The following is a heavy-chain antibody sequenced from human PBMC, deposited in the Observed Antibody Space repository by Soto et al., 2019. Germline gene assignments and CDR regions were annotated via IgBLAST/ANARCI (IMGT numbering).Heavy chain of an antibody. V-gene: IGHV5-51*01. CDR3: ARQVFGEPYDYIWGSYRSPLFDY. Sequence: GESLKISCKGSGYSFTSYWIGWVRQMPGKGLEWMGIIYPGDSDTRDSPSFQGQVTISADKSISTAYLQWSSLKASDTAMYYFARQVFGEPYDYIWGSYRSPLFDYWGQGTLVTVSS. J-gene: IGHJ4*02. CDR2: IYPGDSDT. D-gene: IGHD3-16*02. CDR1: GYSFTSYW.